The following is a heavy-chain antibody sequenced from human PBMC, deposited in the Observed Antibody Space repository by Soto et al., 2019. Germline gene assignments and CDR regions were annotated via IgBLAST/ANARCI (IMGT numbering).Heavy chain of an antibody. J-gene: IGHJ4*02. CDR2: IYYSGST. D-gene: IGHD3-10*01. CDR3: ARDQHYGSGTYYHSLFDY. V-gene: IGHV4-31*03. Sequence: QVQLQESGPGLVKPSQTLSLTCTVSGGSISSGDYYWSWIRQHPGKGLEWIGYIYYSGSTYYNPSLRSRVTISVDTSKNQFSLKLSSVNAADTAVYFCARDQHYGSGTYYHSLFDYWGQGTLVTVSS. CDR1: GGSISSGDYY.